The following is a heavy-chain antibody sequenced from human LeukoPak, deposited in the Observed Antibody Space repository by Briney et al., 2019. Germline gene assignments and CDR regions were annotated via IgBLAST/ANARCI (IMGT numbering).Heavy chain of an antibody. D-gene: IGHD3-22*01. Sequence: SETLSLTCTVSGGSISSSSYYWGWIRQPPGKGLEWIGSIYYSGSTYYNPSLKSRVTISVDTSKNQFSLKLSSVTAADTAVYYCARGNYYDSRTYYRAFDIWGQGTMVTVSS. CDR1: GGSISSSSYY. CDR3: ARGNYYDSRTYYRAFDI. J-gene: IGHJ3*02. CDR2: IYYSGST. V-gene: IGHV4-39*07.